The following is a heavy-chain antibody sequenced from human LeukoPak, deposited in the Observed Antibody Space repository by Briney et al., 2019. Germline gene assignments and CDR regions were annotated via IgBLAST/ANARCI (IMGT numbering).Heavy chain of an antibody. J-gene: IGHJ6*03. CDR3: AKDSDYHYYMDV. CDR2: VSGSGGST. V-gene: IGHV3-23*01. CDR1: GFTFSSYA. Sequence: PGGSLRLSCAASGFTFSSYAMTWVRQATGKGLEWVSTVSGSGGSTYYADSVKGRFTISRDNSKNTLYLQMNSLRAEDTAVYYCAKDSDYHYYMDVWGTGTTVTVSS.